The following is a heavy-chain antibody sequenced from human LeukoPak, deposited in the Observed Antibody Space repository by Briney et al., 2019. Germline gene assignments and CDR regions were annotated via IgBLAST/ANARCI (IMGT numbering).Heavy chain of an antibody. Sequence: SETLSLTCAVYGGSFSGYYWSWIRQPPGKGLEWIGEINHSGSTNYNPSLKGRVTISVDTSKNQFSLKLSSVTAADTAVYYCARKRIVVVPAAIQKGGYFDYWGQGTLVTVSS. J-gene: IGHJ4*02. CDR1: GGSFSGYY. CDR2: INHSGST. CDR3: ARKRIVVVPAAIQKGGYFDY. V-gene: IGHV4-34*01. D-gene: IGHD2-2*02.